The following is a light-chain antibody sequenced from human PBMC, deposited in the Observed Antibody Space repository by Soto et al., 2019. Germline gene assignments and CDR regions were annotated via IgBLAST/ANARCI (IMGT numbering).Light chain of an antibody. CDR1: STDPATYNL. Sequence: QSALTQPASVSGSPGQSITISCTGTSTDPATYNLVSWYQQHPGKAPQLIIYEVSNRPSGVSNRFSGSKSGNTASLTISGLQAEDEADYYCSSYTSSSLYVFGTGTKLTVL. CDR3: SSYTSSSLYV. J-gene: IGLJ1*01. V-gene: IGLV2-14*02. CDR2: EVS.